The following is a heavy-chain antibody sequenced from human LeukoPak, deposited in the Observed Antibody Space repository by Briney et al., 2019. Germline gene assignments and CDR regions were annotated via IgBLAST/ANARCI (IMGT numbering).Heavy chain of an antibody. D-gene: IGHD3-9*01. Sequence: GGSLRLSCAASGFTFSSYAMHWVRQAPGKGLEWVAVISYDGSNKYYADSVKGRFTISRDNSKNTLYLQMNSLRAEDTAVYYCARGADYDILTGRSPWDYWGQGTLVTVSS. CDR1: GFTFSSYA. J-gene: IGHJ4*02. CDR3: ARGADYDILTGRSPWDY. V-gene: IGHV3-30-3*01. CDR2: ISYDGSNK.